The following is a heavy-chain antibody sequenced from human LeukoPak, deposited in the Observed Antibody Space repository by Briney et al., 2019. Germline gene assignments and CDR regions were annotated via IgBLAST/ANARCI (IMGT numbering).Heavy chain of an antibody. CDR2: INNGGSII. Sequence: GGSLRLSCAASGFTFSSYEMNWVRQAPGKGLEWVSYINNGGSIIYYADSVKGRFTISRDNAKNSRYLQMNSLRAEDTAVYYCARQGLSGYAFDIWGQGTMVTVSS. J-gene: IGHJ3*02. D-gene: IGHD3-22*01. V-gene: IGHV3-48*03. CDR1: GFTFSSYE. CDR3: ARQGLSGYAFDI.